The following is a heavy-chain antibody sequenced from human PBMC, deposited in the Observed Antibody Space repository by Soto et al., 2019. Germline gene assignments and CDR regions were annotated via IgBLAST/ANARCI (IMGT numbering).Heavy chain of an antibody. Sequence: SLRLSCAASGFTFISYYLHWVPQAPSKGLERVAVISYDESNKYYADSVKVRFTLSRDKSKNMLYLQMNSLRAEDTAVYYCAKDSERFGELFPFAPWRQGTLVTVSS. CDR3: AKDSERFGELFPFAP. CDR2: ISYDESNK. CDR1: GFTFISYY. J-gene: IGHJ5*02. V-gene: IGHV3-30*18. D-gene: IGHD3-10*01.